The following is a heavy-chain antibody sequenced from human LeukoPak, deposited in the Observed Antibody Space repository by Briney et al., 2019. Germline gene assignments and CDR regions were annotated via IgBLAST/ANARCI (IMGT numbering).Heavy chain of an antibody. Sequence: ASVKVSCKASGYTFTSYDINWVRQAPGQGLERMGWMNPNSGNTGYAQKFQGRVTITRNTSISTAYMELSSLRSEDTAVYYCARSGSYRVFDYWGQGTLVTVSS. V-gene: IGHV1-8*03. CDR1: GYTFTSYD. CDR2: MNPNSGNT. CDR3: ARSGSYRVFDY. D-gene: IGHD1-26*01. J-gene: IGHJ4*02.